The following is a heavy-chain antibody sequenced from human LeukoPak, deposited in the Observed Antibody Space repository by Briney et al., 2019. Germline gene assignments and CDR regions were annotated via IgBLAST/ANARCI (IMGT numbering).Heavy chain of an antibody. CDR3: VREKSGYTNGWYLFDY. Sequence: GGSLRLSCAASGFTVSSNYMSWVRQAPGKGLEWVSVIYSGGSTYYADSVKGRFTISRDNTKNTLYLQMSSLRAEDTAVYYCVREKSGYTNGWYLFDYWGQGTLVTVSS. D-gene: IGHD6-19*01. J-gene: IGHJ4*02. V-gene: IGHV3-53*01. CDR2: IYSGGST. CDR1: GFTVSSNY.